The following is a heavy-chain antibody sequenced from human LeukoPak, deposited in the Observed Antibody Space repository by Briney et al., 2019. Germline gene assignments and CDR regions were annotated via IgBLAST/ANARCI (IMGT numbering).Heavy chain of an antibody. V-gene: IGHV4-30-2*01. CDR3: ARVTESPDLLSGYFYDH. Sequence: PSETLSLTCTVSGDSIRRGGFYWNWIRQPPGKGLEWIGYIYQGAAFYSPSLESRVTISMDVSNNQFSLRLSSVTAADTAVYYCARVTESPDLLSGYFYDHWGQGTLVTVSS. D-gene: IGHD3-3*01. J-gene: IGHJ5*02. CDR1: GDSIRRGGFY. CDR2: IYQGAA.